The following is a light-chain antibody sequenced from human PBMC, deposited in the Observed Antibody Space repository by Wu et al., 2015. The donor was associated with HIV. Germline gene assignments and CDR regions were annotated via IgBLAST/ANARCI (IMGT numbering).Light chain of an antibody. Sequence: EIQMTQSPSSLSASVGDRVTITCRASQGITNYLAWYQQKPGKVPKVLIYAASTLQSGAPSRFSGSGSGTAFTLTISSLQSEDFAVYYCQQYRDWSWTFGQGTKVEIK. V-gene: IGKV1-27*01. CDR2: AAS. CDR1: QGITNY. CDR3: QQYRDWSWT. J-gene: IGKJ1*01.